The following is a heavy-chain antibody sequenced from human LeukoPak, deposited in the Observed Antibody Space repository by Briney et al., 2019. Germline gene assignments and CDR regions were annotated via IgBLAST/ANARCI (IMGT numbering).Heavy chain of an antibody. Sequence: GGSLRLSCAASGFTFSSYSMNWVRQAPGKGLECVSYISSSNSTIYYADSVKGRFTISRDNAKNSLYLQMNSLRDEDTAVYYCARERTLYVSGSGYGMDGWGQGTTVTVSS. D-gene: IGHD3-10*01. CDR1: GFTFSSYS. CDR2: ISSSNSTI. J-gene: IGHJ6*02. V-gene: IGHV3-48*02. CDR3: ARERTLYVSGSGYGMDG.